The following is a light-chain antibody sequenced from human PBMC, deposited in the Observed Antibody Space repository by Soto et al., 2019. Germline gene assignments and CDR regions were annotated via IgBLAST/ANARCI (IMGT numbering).Light chain of an antibody. J-gene: IGLJ2*01. V-gene: IGLV1-44*01. CDR1: SSNIERNT. CDR3: AAWDDSLTALV. CDR2: SNN. Sequence: QSVLTQPPSASGTPGQRVTISCSGSSSNIERNTVSWYQQLPGTAPKLLIYSNNRRPSGVPDRFSGSRSGTSASLAISGLQSEDESDYHCAAWDDSLTALVFGGGTQLTVL.